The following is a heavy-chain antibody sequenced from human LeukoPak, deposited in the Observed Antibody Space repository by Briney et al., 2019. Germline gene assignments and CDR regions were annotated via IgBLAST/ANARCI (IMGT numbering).Heavy chain of an antibody. J-gene: IGHJ6*02. V-gene: IGHV3-74*01. CDR2: INSDGSST. CDR3: ARAGKAYGMDV. D-gene: IGHD1-14*01. Sequence: GGSLRLSCAASGFTFSSYWIHWVRQAPGKGLVWVSIINSDGSSTSYADSVKGRFTFSRDNAKNTLYLQMNSLRAEDTAVYYCARAGKAYGMDVWGQGTTVTVSS. CDR1: GFTFSSYW.